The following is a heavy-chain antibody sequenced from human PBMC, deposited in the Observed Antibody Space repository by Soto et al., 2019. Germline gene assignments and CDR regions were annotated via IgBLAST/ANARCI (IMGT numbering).Heavy chain of an antibody. CDR3: ASGRGYDILTGYYPYFDY. V-gene: IGHV3-9*01. CDR1: GFTFSSYD. D-gene: IGHD3-9*01. Sequence: PGGSLRLSCAASGFTFSSYDMHWVRQATGKGLEWVSGISWNSGSIGYADSVKGRFTISRDNAKKSLYLQMNSLRAEDTALYYCASGRGYDILTGYYPYFDYWGQGTLVTVSS. CDR2: ISWNSGSI. J-gene: IGHJ4*02.